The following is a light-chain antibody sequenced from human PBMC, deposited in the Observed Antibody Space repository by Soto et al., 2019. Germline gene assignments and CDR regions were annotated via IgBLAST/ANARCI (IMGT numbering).Light chain of an antibody. CDR1: RRVSADY. J-gene: IGKJ4*01. CDR2: GAS. Sequence: EIVLTQSPGTLSLSPGSRATLSCRASRRVSADYLAWYHQRPGQVPRLLIYGASNRATDIPDRFSASGSGADFTLCITRLEPDDLGHYYDQQYGSSPTTFGSGTKVESK. CDR3: QQYGSSPTT. V-gene: IGKV3-20*01.